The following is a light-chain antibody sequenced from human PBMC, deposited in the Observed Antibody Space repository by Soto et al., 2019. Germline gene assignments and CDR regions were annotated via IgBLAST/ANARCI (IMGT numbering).Light chain of an antibody. V-gene: IGLV2-14*01. CDR2: EVS. Sequence: SALAQPASLSWAPGQSITISCTGTNSDVGDYDYVSWYQQHPGKAPKLIIYEVSNRPSGVSNRFSGSKSGNTASLTVSGLQAEDEADYYCSSYTNSNTLVFGTGTKVTVL. CDR1: NSDVGDYDY. CDR3: SSYTNSNTLV. J-gene: IGLJ1*01.